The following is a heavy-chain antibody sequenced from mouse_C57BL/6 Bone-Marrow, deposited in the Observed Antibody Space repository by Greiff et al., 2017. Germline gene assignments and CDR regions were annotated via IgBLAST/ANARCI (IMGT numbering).Heavy chain of an antibody. J-gene: IGHJ1*03. D-gene: IGHD2-5*01. Sequence: QVQLKQPGAELVMPGASVKLSCKASGYTFTSYWMHWVKQRPGQGLEWIGEIDPSDSYTNYNQKFKGKSTLTVDKSSSTAYMQLSSLTSEDSAVYYCASSNYGYFEFGGRGTTVTV. CDR2: IDPSDSYT. CDR3: ASSNYGYFEF. V-gene: IGHV1-69*01. CDR1: GYTFTSYW.